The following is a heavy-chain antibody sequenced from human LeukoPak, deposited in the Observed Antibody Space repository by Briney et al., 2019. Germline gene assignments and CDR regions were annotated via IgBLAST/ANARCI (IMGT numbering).Heavy chain of an antibody. CDR3: ARDVLNDYGDYVYTFFDY. Sequence: GASVKVSCKASGYTFTGYYMHWVRQAPGQGLEWMGWINPNSGGTNYAQKFQGRVTMTRDTSISTAYVELSRLRSDDTAVYYCARDVLNDYGDYVYTFFDYWGQGTLVTVSS. CDR1: GYTFTGYY. CDR2: INPNSGGT. J-gene: IGHJ4*02. V-gene: IGHV1-2*02. D-gene: IGHD4-17*01.